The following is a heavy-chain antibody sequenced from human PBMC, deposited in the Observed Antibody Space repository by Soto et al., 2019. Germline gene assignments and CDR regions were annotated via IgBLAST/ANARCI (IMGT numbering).Heavy chain of an antibody. V-gene: IGHV3-30*18. CDR1: GFTFSSYG. J-gene: IGHJ6*02. CDR3: AKSRSIAARPRYGMDV. D-gene: IGHD6-6*01. CDR2: ISYDGSNK. Sequence: QVQLVESGGGVVQPGRSLRLSCAASGFTFSSYGMHWVRQATGKGLEWVAVISYDGSNKYYADSVKGRFTISRDNSKNTLYLQMNSLRAEDTAVYYCAKSRSIAARPRYGMDVWGQGTTVTVSS.